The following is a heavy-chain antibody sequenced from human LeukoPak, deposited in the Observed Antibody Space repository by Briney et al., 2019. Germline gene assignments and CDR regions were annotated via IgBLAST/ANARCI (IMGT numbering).Heavy chain of an antibody. J-gene: IGHJ4*02. CDR1: GFTVSSNY. Sequence: PGGSLRLPCAASGFTVSSNYMSWVRQAPGKGLEWVSCISGSGGSTYYADSVKGRFTISRDNSKKPLYLQMNSLRADDTAVYYCASWVPDRGFDYWGQGTLVTVSS. D-gene: IGHD3-10*01. V-gene: IGHV3-23*01. CDR2: ISGSGGST. CDR3: ASWVPDRGFDY.